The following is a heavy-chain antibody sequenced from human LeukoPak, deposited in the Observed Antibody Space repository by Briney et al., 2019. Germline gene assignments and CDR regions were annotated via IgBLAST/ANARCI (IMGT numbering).Heavy chain of an antibody. J-gene: IGHJ4*02. D-gene: IGHD3-10*01. V-gene: IGHV1-2*02. CDR1: GYTFTGYY. Sequence: ASVKVSCKASGYTFTGYYMHWVRQAPGQGLEWMGWINPNSGGTNYAQKFQGRVTMTRDTSISTAYMELSRLRSDDTAVYYCARDVNRYGSGSYYTPHWGQGTLVTVSS. CDR3: ARDVNRYGSGSYYTPH. CDR2: INPNSGGT.